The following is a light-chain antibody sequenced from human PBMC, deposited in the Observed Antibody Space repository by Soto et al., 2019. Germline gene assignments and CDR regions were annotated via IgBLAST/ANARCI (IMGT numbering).Light chain of an antibody. CDR2: GAS. CDR3: QQYVEWPTMT. CDR1: ETVATN. Sequence: EVVRTQSPATMSVAPGDRATLSCTAIETVATNLAWYPQKPGQAHSLLTSGASTMAAGISDRFRGSGSGTEFTLTISSLRSDDSAIYYCQQYVEWPTMTFVQGTKVEI. V-gene: IGKV3-15*01. J-gene: IGKJ1*01.